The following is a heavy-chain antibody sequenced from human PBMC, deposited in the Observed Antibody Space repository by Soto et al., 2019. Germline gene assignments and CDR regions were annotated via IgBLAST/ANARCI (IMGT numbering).Heavy chain of an antibody. CDR2: IIPIFGPA. V-gene: IGHV1-69*06. J-gene: IGHJ5*02. D-gene: IGHD2-2*01. Sequence: GASGKVSCKVSGGTFISYAISWLRQGPVQELEWMGGIIPIFGPANYAQKVQGRVTITADKSTSTAYKELSSLRSEDTAVYYCARTLFDCSSTSCYGWFGPWGQGTLVTVSS. CDR3: ARTLFDCSSTSCYGWFGP. CDR1: GGTFISYA.